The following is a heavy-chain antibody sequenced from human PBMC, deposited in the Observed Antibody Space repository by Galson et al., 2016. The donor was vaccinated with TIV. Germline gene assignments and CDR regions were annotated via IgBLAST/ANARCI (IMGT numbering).Heavy chain of an antibody. Sequence: SLRLSCAASRFPFSNFPMHWVRQAPGKGLDWVAFIRSDGSKKYADYVAGRLATSSANSTNTVYLQMNSLKTEDTALYLCAGGRGISAGLYFDYWGRGTLVTVSS. J-gene: IGHJ4*02. CDR3: AGGRGISAGLYFDY. V-gene: IGHV3-30*02. CDR1: RFPFSNFP. D-gene: IGHD3-3*02. CDR2: IRSDGSKK.